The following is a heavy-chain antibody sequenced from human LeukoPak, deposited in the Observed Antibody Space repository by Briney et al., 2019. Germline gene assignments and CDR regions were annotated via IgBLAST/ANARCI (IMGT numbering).Heavy chain of an antibody. CDR1: GYTFTSYY. CDR2: INPSGGST. CDR3: ARDGGFGSSWSDFAY. D-gene: IGHD6-13*01. Sequence: ASGKVSCKAAGYTFTSYYMHWVRQSRGQGLEWRGVINPSGGSTSYAQKFQGRVTMTRDTSTSTVYMELSSLRSEDTAVYYCARDGGFGSSWSDFAYWGPGTLVTVSS. J-gene: IGHJ4*02. V-gene: IGHV1-46*01.